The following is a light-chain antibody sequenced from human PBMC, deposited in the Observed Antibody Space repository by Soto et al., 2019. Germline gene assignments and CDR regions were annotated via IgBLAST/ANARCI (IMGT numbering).Light chain of an antibody. CDR3: QEYNSDSIT. Sequence: DIQMTQSPSSLSASVGDRVTITCRASQNINNYLNWYQQKPGRAPKRLIYAAYSLQSGVQSRFSGSASGTEFTLTISSLQPDDSATYYCQEYNSDSITFGQGTRLENK. J-gene: IGKJ5*01. CDR2: AAY. V-gene: IGKV1-16*01. CDR1: QNINNY.